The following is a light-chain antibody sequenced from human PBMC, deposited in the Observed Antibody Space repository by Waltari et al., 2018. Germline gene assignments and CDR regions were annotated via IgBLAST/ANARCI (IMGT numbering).Light chain of an antibody. CDR3: SAYTSRGTLK. CDR2: DLT. V-gene: IGLV2-14*03. Sequence: QSALTQPASVSGSPGQSITISCTGTSDDIGAYSYVTWYHQRPGKVPKLIIDDLTERPSGVSNRFSGSKSGSTASLTVSGLQAEDEGLFYCSAYTSRGTLKFGGGTRVTVL. J-gene: IGLJ2*01. CDR1: SDDIGAYSY.